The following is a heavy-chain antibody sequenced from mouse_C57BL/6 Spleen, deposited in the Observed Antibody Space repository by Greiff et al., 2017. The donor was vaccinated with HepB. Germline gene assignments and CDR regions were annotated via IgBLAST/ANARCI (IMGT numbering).Heavy chain of an antibody. V-gene: IGHV1-82*01. CDR1: GYAFSSSW. CDR2: IYPGDGDT. CDR3: AKLYYGNPMDY. D-gene: IGHD2-1*01. Sequence: QVQLQQSGPELVKPGASVKISCKASGYAFSSSWMNWVKQRPGKGLEWIGRIYPGDGDTNYNGKFKGKATLTADKSSSTAYMQLSSLTSEDSAVYFCAKLYYGNPMDYWGQGTSVTVSS. J-gene: IGHJ4*01.